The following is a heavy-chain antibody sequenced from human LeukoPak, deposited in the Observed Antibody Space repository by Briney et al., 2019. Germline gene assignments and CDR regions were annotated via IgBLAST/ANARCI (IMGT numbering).Heavy chain of an antibody. CDR3: ARGGVVTITTLDY. CDR1: GFTFSSYA. CDR2: ISTSGSTK. V-gene: IGHV3-48*04. J-gene: IGHJ4*02. Sequence: GGSLRLSCAASGFTFSSYAVSWVRQAPGKGLEWVSYISTSGSTKYYADSVKGRFTVSRDNAKNSLYLQMNSLRAEDTAVYYCARGGVVTITTLDYWGQGTLVTVSS. D-gene: IGHD3-22*01.